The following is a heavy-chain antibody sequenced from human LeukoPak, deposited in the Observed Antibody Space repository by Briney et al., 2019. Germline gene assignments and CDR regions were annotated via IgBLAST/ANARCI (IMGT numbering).Heavy chain of an antibody. D-gene: IGHD6-25*01. CDR2: ISYDGSNK. J-gene: IGHJ6*02. Sequence: GGSLRLSCAASGFTFSSYGMHWVRQAPGKGLEWVAVISYDGSNKYYADSVKGRFTISRDNSKNTLYLQMNSLRAEDTAVYYCAKGLIPGRLRFGVDVWGQGTTVTVSS. CDR3: AKGLIPGRLRFGVDV. CDR1: GFTFSSYG. V-gene: IGHV3-30*18.